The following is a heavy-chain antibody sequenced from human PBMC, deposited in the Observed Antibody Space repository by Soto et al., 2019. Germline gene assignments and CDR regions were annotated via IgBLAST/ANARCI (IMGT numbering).Heavy chain of an antibody. Sequence: SVKVSCKASGFTFTSSAVQWVRQARGQRLEWIGWIVVGSGNTNYAQKFQERVTITRDMSTSTAYMELSSLRSEDTAVYYCARQSLYDSSGYYSFDPWGQGTLVTVSS. CDR1: GFTFTSSA. D-gene: IGHD3-22*01. J-gene: IGHJ5*02. V-gene: IGHV1-58*01. CDR3: ARQSLYDSSGYYSFDP. CDR2: IVVGSGNT.